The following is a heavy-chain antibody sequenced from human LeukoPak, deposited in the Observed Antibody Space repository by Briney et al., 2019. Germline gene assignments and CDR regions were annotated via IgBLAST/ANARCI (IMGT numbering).Heavy chain of an antibody. D-gene: IGHD2-15*01. CDR2: ISAYNGNT. V-gene: IGHV1-18*01. CDR3: ARVLATLVVVAATPDYYYYMGV. J-gene: IGHJ6*03. Sequence: ASVKVSCKASGYTFTSYGISWVRQAPGQGLEWMGWISAYNGNTNYAQKLQGRVTMTTDTSTSTAYMELRSLRSDDTAVYYCARVLATLVVVAATPDYYYYMGVWGKGTTVTVSS. CDR1: GYTFTSYG.